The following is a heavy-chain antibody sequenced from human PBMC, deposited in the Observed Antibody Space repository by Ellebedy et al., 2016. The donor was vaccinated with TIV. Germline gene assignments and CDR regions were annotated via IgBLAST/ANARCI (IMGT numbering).Heavy chain of an antibody. D-gene: IGHD3-22*01. J-gene: IGHJ3*02. Sequence: PGGSLRLSCAASGFTFSSYSMNWVRQAPGKGLEWVSSISSSSSYIYYANSVKGRFTISRDNAKNSLYLKMNSLRAEDTAVYYFARPLRYYDSRATSDAFDIWGQGTMVTVSS. CDR1: GFTFSSYS. V-gene: IGHV3-21*04. CDR2: ISSSSSYI. CDR3: ARPLRYYDSRATSDAFDI.